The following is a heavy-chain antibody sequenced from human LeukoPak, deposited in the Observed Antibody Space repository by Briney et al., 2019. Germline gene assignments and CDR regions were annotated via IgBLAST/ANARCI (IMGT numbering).Heavy chain of an antibody. CDR1: GGSISSSSYY. CDR2: IYYSGST. Sequence: PSETLSLTCTVSGGSISSSSYYWGWIRQPPGKGLEWIGSIYYSGSTYYNPSLKSRVTISVDTSKNQFSLKLSSVTAADTAVYYCARQGPYYYDSSGYPFDAFDIWGQGTMVTVSS. V-gene: IGHV4-39*01. D-gene: IGHD3-22*01. CDR3: ARQGPYYYDSSGYPFDAFDI. J-gene: IGHJ3*02.